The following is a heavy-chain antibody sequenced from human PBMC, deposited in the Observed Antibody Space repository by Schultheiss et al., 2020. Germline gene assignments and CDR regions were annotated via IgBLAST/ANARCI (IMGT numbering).Heavy chain of an antibody. Sequence: SETLSLTCTVSGGSISSSSYYWGWIRQPPGKGLEWIGSIYYSGSTNYNPSLKSRVTISVDTSKNQFSLKLSSVTAADTAVYYCAKGSPYSSSADYWGQGTLVTVS. J-gene: IGHJ4*02. D-gene: IGHD6-6*01. V-gene: IGHV4-39*07. CDR3: AKGSPYSSSADY. CDR2: IYYSGST. CDR1: GGSISSSSYY.